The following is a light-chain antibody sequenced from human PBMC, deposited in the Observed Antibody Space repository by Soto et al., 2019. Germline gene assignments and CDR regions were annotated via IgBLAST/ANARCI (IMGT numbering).Light chain of an antibody. CDR2: DVT. J-gene: IGLJ3*02. Sequence: QSALTQPRSVSGSPGQSVTISCTGTSSDVGGYNYVSWYQQHPGEAPKLMIYDVTKRPSGVPDRFSGSKSGNTASLTISGLQAEDETDYFCCSYAGNYSWVFGGGTQRTVL. V-gene: IGLV2-11*01. CDR3: CSYAGNYSWV. CDR1: SSDVGGYNY.